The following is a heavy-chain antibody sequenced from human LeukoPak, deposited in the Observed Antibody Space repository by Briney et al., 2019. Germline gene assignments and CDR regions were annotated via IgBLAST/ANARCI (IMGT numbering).Heavy chain of an antibody. Sequence: GGSLRLSCAASGFTFSSYGIHWVRQAPGKGLEWVAVIWYDGSNKYYADSVKGRFTISRDNSKNTLYLQMNSLRAEDTAVYYCARDRGITGTSFPIDYWGQGTLVTVSS. J-gene: IGHJ4*02. CDR1: GFTFSSYG. CDR3: ARDRGITGTSFPIDY. D-gene: IGHD1-7*01. V-gene: IGHV3-33*08. CDR2: IWYDGSNK.